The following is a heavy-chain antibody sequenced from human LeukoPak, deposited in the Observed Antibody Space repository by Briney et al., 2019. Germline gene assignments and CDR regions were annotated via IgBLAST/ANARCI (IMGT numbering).Heavy chain of an antibody. CDR1: GFIFRDYA. D-gene: IGHD3-10*01. V-gene: IGHV3-23*01. CDR2: ISGRTGAT. CDR3: TKRGTGGSGSHMDY. J-gene: IGHJ4*02. Sequence: PGGSQRLSCVGSGFIFRDYAMNWVRQAQGKGLEWVATISGRTGATYYRESVKGRFTISKDNSENTLYLQMDSLRVEDTALYYCTKRGTGGSGSHMDYWGQGILVTVSS.